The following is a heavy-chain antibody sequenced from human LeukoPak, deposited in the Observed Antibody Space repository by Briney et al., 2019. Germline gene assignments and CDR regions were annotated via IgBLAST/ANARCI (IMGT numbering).Heavy chain of an antibody. CDR1: GYTFTGYY. V-gene: IGHV1-18*04. Sequence: ASVKVSCKASGYTFTGYYMHWVRQAPGQGLEWMGWISAYNGNTNYAQKLQGRVTMTTDTSTSTAYMELRSLRSDDTAVYYCARVRLIAAAVTTPDYWGQGTLVTVSS. CDR3: ARVRLIAAAVTTPDY. J-gene: IGHJ4*02. CDR2: ISAYNGNT. D-gene: IGHD6-13*01.